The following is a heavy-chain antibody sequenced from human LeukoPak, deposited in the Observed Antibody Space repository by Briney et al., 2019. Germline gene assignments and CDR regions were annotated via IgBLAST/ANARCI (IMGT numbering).Heavy chain of an antibody. Sequence: GGSLRLSCAASGFTFSSYSMNWVRPAPGKGLEWVSSISSSSSYIYYADSVKGRFTISRDNAKNSLYLQMNSLRAEDTAVYYCARGRSYGSGGYYYMDVWGKGTTVTVSS. CDR2: ISSSSSYI. J-gene: IGHJ6*03. CDR3: ARGRSYGSGGYYYMDV. CDR1: GFTFSSYS. V-gene: IGHV3-21*01. D-gene: IGHD3-10*01.